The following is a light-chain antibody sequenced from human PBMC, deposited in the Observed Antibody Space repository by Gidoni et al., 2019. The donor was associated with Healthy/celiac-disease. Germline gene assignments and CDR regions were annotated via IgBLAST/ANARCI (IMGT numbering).Light chain of an antibody. CDR2: GAS. CDR1: QSVSNK. Sequence: IMMTQSPATLSVSPGERATLSCRASQSVSNKLAWYQQKPGQAPRLLIYGASTTATGVPASFSACGSVTAFTLTILILQSVDFSFYYCQQCSHWLTFGRGTKLEIK. V-gene: IGKV3-15*01. CDR3: QQCSHWLT. J-gene: IGKJ2*01.